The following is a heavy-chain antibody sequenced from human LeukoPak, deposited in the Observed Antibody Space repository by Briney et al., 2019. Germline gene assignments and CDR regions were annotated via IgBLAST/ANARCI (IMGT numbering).Heavy chain of an antibody. V-gene: IGHV4-39*01. CDR1: GGSISSSTYY. CDR2: LYYTGTT. J-gene: IGHJ4*02. D-gene: IGHD5-24*01. CDR3: ARLLRRDGYSHFDY. Sequence: SETLSLTCTVSGGSISSSTYYWDWIRQPPGKGLEWIGSLYYTGTTYYNPSLKGRVSISVDTSKNQFSLKVSSVTAADTAVYYCARLLRRDGYSHFDYWGQGTLVTVSS.